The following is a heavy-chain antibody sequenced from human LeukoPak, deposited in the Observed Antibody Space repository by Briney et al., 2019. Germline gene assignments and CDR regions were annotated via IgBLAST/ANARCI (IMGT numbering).Heavy chain of an antibody. Sequence: ASVKVSCKASGYTFNGYYKHWVRQAPGQGLEWMGWINPNSGGTNYAQKFQGRVTMTRDTSISTAYVELSRLRSDDTAVYYCASMRGYCSSTSCPPNDWFDPWGQGTLVTVSS. CDR1: GYTFNGYY. CDR2: INPNSGGT. J-gene: IGHJ5*02. V-gene: IGHV1-2*02. D-gene: IGHD2-2*01. CDR3: ASMRGYCSSTSCPPNDWFDP.